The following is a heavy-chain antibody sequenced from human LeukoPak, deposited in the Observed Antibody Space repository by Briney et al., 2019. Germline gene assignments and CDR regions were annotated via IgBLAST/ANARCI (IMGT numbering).Heavy chain of an antibody. CDR1: GFTFSSYA. J-gene: IGHJ4*02. D-gene: IGHD3-22*01. CDR2: ISYDGSNK. CDR3: AREGYYDSFDY. Sequence: PGGSLRLSCAASGFTFSSYAMHWVRQAPGKGLEWVAVISYDGSNKYYADSVKGRFTISRDNSKNTLCLQMNSLRAEDTAVYYCAREGYYDSFDYWGQGTLATVSS. V-gene: IGHV3-30*04.